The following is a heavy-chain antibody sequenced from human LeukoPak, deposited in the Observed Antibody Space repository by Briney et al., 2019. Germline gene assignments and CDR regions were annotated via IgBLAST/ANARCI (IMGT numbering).Heavy chain of an antibody. CDR1: GYTFTDYY. V-gene: IGHV1-2*02. D-gene: IGHD2-21*02. Sequence: GASVKVSCKASGYTFTDYYIHWVRQAPGQGLEWMGWINPSSGGTNYAQKFQGRVTMTRDTSITTAYMELSSLRSDDTAMYYCARDTCDGGDCFNWFDPWGQGTLVTVSS. J-gene: IGHJ5*02. CDR2: INPSSGGT. CDR3: ARDTCDGGDCFNWFDP.